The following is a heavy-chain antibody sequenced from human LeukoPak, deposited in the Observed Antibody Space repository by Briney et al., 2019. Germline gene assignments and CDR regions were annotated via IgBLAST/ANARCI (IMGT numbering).Heavy chain of an antibody. V-gene: IGHV3-48*01. CDR1: GFTFSSYN. CDR2: ISRSSDII. D-gene: IGHD3-22*01. CDR3: ARDTPTGSGYYFPSVVDY. Sequence: GGSLRLSCAASGFTFSSYNMSWVRQAPGKGLEWISYISRSSDIIYYGDSVKGRFTISRDNAKNSLYLQMNSLRAEDTAVYYCARDTPTGSGYYFPSVVDYWGQGTLVTVSS. J-gene: IGHJ4*02.